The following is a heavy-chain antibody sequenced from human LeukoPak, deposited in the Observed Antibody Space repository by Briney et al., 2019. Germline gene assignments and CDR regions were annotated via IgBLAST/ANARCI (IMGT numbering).Heavy chain of an antibody. J-gene: IGHJ5*02. CDR3: ARADSGWSHTENWFDP. CDR1: GYTFTGYY. CDR2: INPNSGGT. D-gene: IGHD6-19*01. Sequence: VASVKVSCKASGYTFTGYYMHWVRQAPGQGLEWMGWINPNSGGTNYAQKFQGRVTMTRDTSISTAYMELSRLRSDDTAVYYCARADSGWSHTENWFDPWGQGTLVTVSS. V-gene: IGHV1-2*02.